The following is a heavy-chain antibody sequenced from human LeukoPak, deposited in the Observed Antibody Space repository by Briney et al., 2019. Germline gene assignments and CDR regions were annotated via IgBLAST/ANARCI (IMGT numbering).Heavy chain of an antibody. Sequence: GGSLRLSCAASGFTVSSNYMSWVRQAPGKGLEWVSVIYSGGSTYDADSVKGRFTISRDNSKNTLYLQMNSLRAEDTAVYYCARGNSDLGYSSGCLDYWGQGTLVTVSS. CDR3: ARGNSDLGYSSGCLDY. V-gene: IGHV3-53*01. J-gene: IGHJ4*02. CDR2: IYSGGST. D-gene: IGHD6-19*01. CDR1: GFTVSSNY.